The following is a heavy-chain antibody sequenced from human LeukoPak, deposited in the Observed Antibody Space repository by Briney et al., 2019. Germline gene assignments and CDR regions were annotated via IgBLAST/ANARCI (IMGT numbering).Heavy chain of an antibody. V-gene: IGHV1-69*13. CDR1: GGTFSSYA. CDR3: AREGGPLDFSVVPAAMYGMDV. D-gene: IGHD2-2*01. CDR2: TIPIFGIA. Sequence: SVKVSCKASGGTFSSYAVSWVRQAPGQGLEWMGGTIPIFGIANYAQKFQGRVTITADVSTGATYIELSSLRSEDTAVYYCAREGGPLDFSVVPAAMYGMDVWGQGTTVTVSS. J-gene: IGHJ6*02.